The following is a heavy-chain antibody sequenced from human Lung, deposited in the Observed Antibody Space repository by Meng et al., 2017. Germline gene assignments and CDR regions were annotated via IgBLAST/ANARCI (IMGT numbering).Heavy chain of an antibody. CDR3: ARDRVGGTDAPFDY. CDR1: GGASSSGGNY. J-gene: IGHJ4*02. CDR2: VYYNGST. Sequence: PQAALPGPVGPCKTLASTCLCSGGASSSGGNYWSWSCQHPGKGLGWIGYVYYNGSTNYNTYLKSRLTISVDTSQNQFSLNLNAVTAADTAVYYCARDRVGGTDAPFDYWGQGTLVTVSS. D-gene: IGHD1-26*01. V-gene: IGHV4-31*03.